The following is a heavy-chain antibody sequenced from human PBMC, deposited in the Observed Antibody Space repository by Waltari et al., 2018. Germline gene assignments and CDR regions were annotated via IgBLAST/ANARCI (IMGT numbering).Heavy chain of an antibody. CDR2: INHSGST. V-gene: IGHV4-34*01. Sequence: QVQLQQWGAGLLKPSETLSLTCAVYGGSFSGYYWSWIRPPPGKGLEGIGEINHSGSTNYNPSLKSRVTISVDTSKNQFSLKLSSVTAADTAVYYCARGRPKYSGSPGHYYYGMDVWGQGTMVTVSS. D-gene: IGHD1-26*01. J-gene: IGHJ6*02. CDR3: ARGRPKYSGSPGHYYYGMDV. CDR1: GGSFSGYY.